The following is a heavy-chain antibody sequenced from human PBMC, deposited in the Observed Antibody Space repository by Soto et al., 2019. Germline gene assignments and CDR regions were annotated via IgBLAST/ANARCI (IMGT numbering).Heavy chain of an antibody. CDR3: AKYGGSYPAAPNWFDP. J-gene: IGHJ5*02. Sequence: PGGSLRLSCAASGFTFSNYALSWVRQAPGKGLEWVSGISGSGDSTYYADSVRGRFTISRDNSKNTLYLQVISLRAEDTAVYYCAKYGGSYPAAPNWFDPWGQGTLVPVSS. CDR2: ISGSGDST. CDR1: GFTFSNYA. D-gene: IGHD1-26*01. V-gene: IGHV3-23*01.